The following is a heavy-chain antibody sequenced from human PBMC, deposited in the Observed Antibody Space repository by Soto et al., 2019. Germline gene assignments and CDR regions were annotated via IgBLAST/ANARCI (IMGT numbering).Heavy chain of an antibody. CDR2: IAYDGSSK. CDR1: GITFSNYG. V-gene: IGHV3-30*03. Sequence: QVQLVESGGGVVQPGKSLRLSCAASGITFSNYGMHWVRQAPGRGLEWLAVIAYDGSSKYYAESVRGRFTISRDNARNTVFLQMNSLRGEDTAVYYCARRGTAALGTSRNDYFDSWGQGALVTVSS. D-gene: IGHD6-13*01. CDR3: ARRGTAALGTSRNDYFDS. J-gene: IGHJ4*02.